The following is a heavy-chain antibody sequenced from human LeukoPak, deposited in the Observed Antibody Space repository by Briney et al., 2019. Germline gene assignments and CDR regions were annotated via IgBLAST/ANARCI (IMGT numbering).Heavy chain of an antibody. CDR1: GFTFSSYA. Sequence: GGSLRLSCAASGFTFSSYAMHWVRQAPGKGLEWVAVISYDGSNKYYADSVKGRFTISRDNSKNTLYLQMNSLRAEDTAVYYCARGRRSSYYYDSSGYYPYYFDYWGQGTLVTVSS. D-gene: IGHD3-22*01. CDR3: ARGRRSSYYYDSSGYYPYYFDY. CDR2: ISYDGSNK. V-gene: IGHV3-30-3*01. J-gene: IGHJ4*02.